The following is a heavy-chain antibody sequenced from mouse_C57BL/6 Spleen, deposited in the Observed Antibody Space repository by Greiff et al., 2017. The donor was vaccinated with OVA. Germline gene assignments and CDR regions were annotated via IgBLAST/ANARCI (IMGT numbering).Heavy chain of an antibody. V-gene: IGHV1-26*01. CDR3: ARSYYYGSSWFAY. CDR2: INPNNGGT. Sequence: VQLQQSGPELVKPGASVKISCTASGYTFTDYYMNWVKQSPGKSLEWIGDINPNNGGTSYNQKFKGKATLTVDKSSSTAYMELRSLTSEDSAVYYCARSYYYGSSWFAYWGQGTLVTVSA. J-gene: IGHJ3*01. D-gene: IGHD1-1*01. CDR1: GYTFTDYY.